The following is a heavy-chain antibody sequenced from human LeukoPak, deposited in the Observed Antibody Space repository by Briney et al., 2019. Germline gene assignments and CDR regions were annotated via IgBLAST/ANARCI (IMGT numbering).Heavy chain of an antibody. CDR1: GFAFSSYS. J-gene: IGHJ1*01. CDR2: ISSSSSYI. Sequence: GGSLRLSCAASGFAFSSYSMNWVRQAPGEGLEWVSSISSSSSYIYYADSVKGRFTISRDNAKNSLYLQMNSLRAEDTAVYYCASSADGYNPPEYFQHWGQGTLVTVSS. V-gene: IGHV3-21*01. CDR3: ASSADGYNPPEYFQH. D-gene: IGHD5-12*01.